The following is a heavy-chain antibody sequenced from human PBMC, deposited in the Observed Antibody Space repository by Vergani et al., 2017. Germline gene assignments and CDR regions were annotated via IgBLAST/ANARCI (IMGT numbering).Heavy chain of an antibody. Sequence: QVQLQESGPGLVKPSETLSLTCTVSGGSISSYYWSWIRQPPVKGLEWIGYIYYIGSTNYNPSLKSRVTISVDPSKNQFSLKLSSVTAADTAVYYCARVDGFRGFGGVMDWGQGTLVTVSS. CDR3: ARVDGFRGFGGVMD. D-gene: IGHD3-16*01. CDR2: IYYIGST. J-gene: IGHJ4*02. V-gene: IGHV4-59*01. CDR1: GGSISSYY.